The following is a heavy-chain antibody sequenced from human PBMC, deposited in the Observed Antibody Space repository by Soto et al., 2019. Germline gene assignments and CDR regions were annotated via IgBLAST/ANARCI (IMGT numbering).Heavy chain of an antibody. J-gene: IGHJ4*02. Sequence: GASVKVSCKASGYTFTSYGMSWVRQAPGQGLEWMGWISAYNGNTNYAQKLQGRVTMTTDTSTSTAYMELRSLRSDDTAVYYCAYLGDCSGGSGYFDYCDKATLVTRSS. CDR3: AYLGDCSGGSGYFDY. D-gene: IGHD2-15*01. CDR1: GYTFTSYG. CDR2: ISAYNGNT. V-gene: IGHV1-18*01.